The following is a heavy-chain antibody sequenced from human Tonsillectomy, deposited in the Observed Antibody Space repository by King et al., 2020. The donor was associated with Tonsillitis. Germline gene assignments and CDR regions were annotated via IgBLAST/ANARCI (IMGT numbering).Heavy chain of an antibody. CDR3: ARAAYISVGIFEF. CDR2: VHHVANT. Sequence: QLQESGPGLVKPSETLSLTCTVSGYSISSGYYWGWIRQPPGKGLEWIGSVHHVANTYYNASLQSRVAISIDTSRNQFSLKLYAVTAADTAVYYLARAAYISVGIFEFWGQGTLVTVSA. J-gene: IGHJ4*02. V-gene: IGHV4-38-2*02. CDR1: GYSISSGYY. D-gene: IGHD1-1*01.